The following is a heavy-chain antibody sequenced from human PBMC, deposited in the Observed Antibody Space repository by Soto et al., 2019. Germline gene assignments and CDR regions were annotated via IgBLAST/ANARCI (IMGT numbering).Heavy chain of an antibody. CDR1: GGSFSGYY. CDR2: INHSGST. J-gene: IGHJ6*02. Sequence: TSETLSLTCAVYGGSFSGYYWSWIRQPPGKGLEWIGEINHSGSTNYNPSLKSRVTISEDTSKNQFSLKLSSVTAADTAVYYCARRLYYYYAMDVWGQGTTVTVSS. CDR3: ARRLYYYYAMDV. V-gene: IGHV4-34*01. D-gene: IGHD4-17*01.